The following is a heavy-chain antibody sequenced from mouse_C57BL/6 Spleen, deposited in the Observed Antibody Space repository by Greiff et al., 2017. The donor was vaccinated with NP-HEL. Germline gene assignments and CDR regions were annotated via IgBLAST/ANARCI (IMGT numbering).Heavy chain of an antibody. V-gene: IGHV1-80*01. J-gene: IGHJ2*01. CDR2: IYPGDGDT. Sequence: QVQLKESGAELVKPGASVKISCKASGYAFSSYWMNWVKQRPGKGLEWIGQIYPGDGDTNYNGKFKGKATLTADKSSSTAYMQLSSLTSEDSAVYFCARQDYEYDEEYWGQGTTLTVSS. CDR1: GYAFSSYW. CDR3: ARQDYEYDEEY. D-gene: IGHD2-4*01.